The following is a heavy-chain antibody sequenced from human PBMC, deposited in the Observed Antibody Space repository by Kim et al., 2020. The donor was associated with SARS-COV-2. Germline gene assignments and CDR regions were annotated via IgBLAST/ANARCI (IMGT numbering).Heavy chain of an antibody. CDR1: GFTFSSYG. D-gene: IGHD3-16*02. CDR3: AREEGDLVFDY. V-gene: IGHV3-33*01. J-gene: IGHJ4*02. Sequence: GGSLRLSCAASGFTFSSYGMHWVRQAPGKGLEWVAVIWYDGSNKYYADSVKGRFTISRDNSKNTLYLQMNSLRAEDTAVYYCAREEGDLVFDYWGQGTLVTVSS. CDR2: IWYDGSNK.